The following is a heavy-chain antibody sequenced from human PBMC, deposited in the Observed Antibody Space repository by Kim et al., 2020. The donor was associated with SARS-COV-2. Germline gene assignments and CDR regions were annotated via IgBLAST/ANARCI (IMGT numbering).Heavy chain of an antibody. CDR3: ARDIPLRDYYDSSGYYYGWWGPFDP. CDR2: IKQDGSEK. D-gene: IGHD3-22*01. Sequence: GGSLRLSCAASGFTFSSYWMSWVRQAPGKGLEWVANIKQDGSEKYYVDSVKGRFTISRDNAKNSLYLQMNSLRAEDTAVYYCARDIPLRDYYDSSGYYYGWWGPFDPWGQGTLVTVSS. V-gene: IGHV3-7*03. CDR1: GFTFSSYW. J-gene: IGHJ5*02.